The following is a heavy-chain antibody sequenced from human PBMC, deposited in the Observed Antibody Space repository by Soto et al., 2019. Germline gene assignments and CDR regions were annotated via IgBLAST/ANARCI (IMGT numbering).Heavy chain of an antibody. CDR2: VSGYNDKT. CDR1: GYTFTNHG. V-gene: IGHV1-18*04. CDR3: ARDFYPVAYFFDY. J-gene: IGHJ4*02. D-gene: IGHD2-21*01. Sequence: ASVKVSCKASGYTFTNHGISWVRQAPGQGLEWVGWVSGYNDKTKSAQKFQGRVTMTTDTSTSTAYMELRSLRSDDTAVYYCARDFYPVAYFFDYWGQGTLVTVSS.